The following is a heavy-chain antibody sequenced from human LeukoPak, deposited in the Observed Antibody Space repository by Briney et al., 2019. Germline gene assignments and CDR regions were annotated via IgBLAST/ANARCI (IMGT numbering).Heavy chain of an antibody. CDR3: ATGSIVGDYTDLDY. J-gene: IGHJ4*02. V-gene: IGHV1-24*01. Sequence: ASVKVSCKVSGYTLTELSMHWVRQAPGKGLEWMGGFDPEDGETIYAQKFQGRVTMTEDTSTDTAYMELSSLRSEGTAVYYCATGSIVGDYTDLDYWGQGTLVTVSS. CDR1: GYTLTELS. CDR2: FDPEDGET. D-gene: IGHD1-26*01.